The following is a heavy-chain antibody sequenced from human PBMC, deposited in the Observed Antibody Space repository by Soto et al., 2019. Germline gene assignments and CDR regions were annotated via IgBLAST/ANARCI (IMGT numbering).Heavy chain of an antibody. V-gene: IGHV1-18*01. J-gene: IGHJ4*02. CDR1: GYTFHMFG. Sequence: QGQLVQSGAEVKKPGASVKVSCKASGYTFHMFGYTWARQAPVQRLEWEEWISAHDGNTAYGKNFQGRVSLSTYTTTRTAYMELRGPTSDETAVYFCARTRRLYINDDHGEYGAYMEDYWCQGTLLSVSA. D-gene: IGHD4-17*01. CDR2: ISAHDGNT. CDR3: ARTRRLYINDDHGEYGAYMEDY.